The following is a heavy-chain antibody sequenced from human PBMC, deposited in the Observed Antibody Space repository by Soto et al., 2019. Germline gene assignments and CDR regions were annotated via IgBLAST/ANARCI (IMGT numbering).Heavy chain of an antibody. V-gene: IGHV1-18*01. D-gene: IGHD4-17*01. CDR1: GYTFTSYG. CDR3: AKEGRGFFFFVGQYDYRYVLYF. J-gene: IGHJ6*02. Sequence: ASVKVSCKASGYTFTSYGISWVRQAPGQGLEWMGWISAYNGNTNYAQKLQGRVTMTTDTSTSTAYMELRSLRSDDTAVYYCAKEGRGFFFFVGQYDYRYVLYFRAQGTTVTGS. CDR2: ISAYNGNT.